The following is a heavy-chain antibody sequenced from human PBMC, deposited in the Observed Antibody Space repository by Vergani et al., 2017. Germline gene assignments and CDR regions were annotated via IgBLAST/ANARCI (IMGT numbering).Heavy chain of an antibody. CDR2: INHSGST. Sequence: VQLVESGGGLVQPGGSLRLSCAASGFTFSSYSMNWVRQAPGKGLEWMGEINHSGSTNYNPSLKSGVTISVDTSKNQFSLKRSPVTAADTAVYYCARTTSGYDYRHGYYSYMDVGGKATTVTVSS. V-gene: IGHV4-34*01. D-gene: IGHD5-12*01. CDR1: GFTFSSYS. J-gene: IGHJ6*03. CDR3: ARTTSGYDYRHGYYSYMDV.